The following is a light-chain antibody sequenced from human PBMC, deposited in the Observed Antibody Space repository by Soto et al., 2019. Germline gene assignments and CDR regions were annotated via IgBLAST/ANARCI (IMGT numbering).Light chain of an antibody. CDR1: QSVSSTY. CDR2: CAS. J-gene: IGKJ2*01. Sequence: EIVLTQSPGTLSLSPGERATLSCRASQSVSSTYLAWYQQKPGQAPRLLIYCASSRATGIRDRFSGSGSGTDFTLTISSLEPEDFAVYYCQRYDISPFPFGQGTKLEIK. V-gene: IGKV3-20*01. CDR3: QRYDISPFP.